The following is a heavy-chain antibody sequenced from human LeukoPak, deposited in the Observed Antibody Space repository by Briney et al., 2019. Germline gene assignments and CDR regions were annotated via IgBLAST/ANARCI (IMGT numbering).Heavy chain of an antibody. CDR2: ISHSGST. J-gene: IGHJ4*02. V-gene: IGHV4-39*01. D-gene: IGHD3-16*01. CDR1: GDSNSGDIYY. Sequence: PSETLSLTCTVSGDSNSGDIYYWGWIRQPPGKGLEWIGSISHSGSTSYNPSLKSRVIISVDTSKNQFSLRLSSVTAADTAVYYCARPGYRNAYVYWGQGTLVTVSS. CDR3: ARPGYRNAYVY.